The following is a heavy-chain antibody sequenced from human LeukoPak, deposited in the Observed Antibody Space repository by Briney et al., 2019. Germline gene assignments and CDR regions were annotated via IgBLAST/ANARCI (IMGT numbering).Heavy chain of an antibody. CDR2: IYYSGST. D-gene: IGHD3-16*01. CDR3: ARVRGDAGHYYYYYMDV. Sequence: PSETLSLTCTVSGGSISSYYWSWIRQPPGKGLEWIGYIYYSGSTNYNPSLKSRVTISVDTSKNQFSLNLSSVTAADTAVFYCARVRGDAGHYYYYYMDVWGKGTTVTVSS. V-gene: IGHV4-59*12. J-gene: IGHJ6*03. CDR1: GGSISSYY.